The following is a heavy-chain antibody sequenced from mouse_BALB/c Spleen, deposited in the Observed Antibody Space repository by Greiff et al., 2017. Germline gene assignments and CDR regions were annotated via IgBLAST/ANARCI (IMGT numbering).Heavy chain of an antibody. CDR3: AGLGRAY. CDR2: ISSGSSTI. Sequence: EVMLVESGGGLVQPGGSRKLSCAASGFTFSSFGMHWVRQAPEKGLEWVAYISSGSSTIYYADTVKGRFTFSRDNPKNTLFLQMTSLRSEDTAMYYCAGLGRAYWGQGTLVTVSA. D-gene: IGHD4-1*01. CDR1: GFTFSSFG. V-gene: IGHV5-17*02. J-gene: IGHJ3*01.